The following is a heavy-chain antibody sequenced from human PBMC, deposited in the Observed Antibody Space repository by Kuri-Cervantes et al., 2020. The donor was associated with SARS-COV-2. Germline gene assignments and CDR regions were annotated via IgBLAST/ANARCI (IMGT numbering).Heavy chain of an antibody. Sequence: ASVKVSCKASGYTFTGYYMHWVRQAPGQGLEWMGWINPNSGGTNYAQKFQGRVTMTRDTSISTAYMELSRLRSDDTAVYYCATLPGSTHYYYHMDVWGKGTTVTVSS. CDR1: GYTFTGYY. V-gene: IGHV1-2*02. CDR3: ATLPGSTHYYYHMDV. CDR2: INPNSGGT. J-gene: IGHJ6*03. D-gene: IGHD2-15*01.